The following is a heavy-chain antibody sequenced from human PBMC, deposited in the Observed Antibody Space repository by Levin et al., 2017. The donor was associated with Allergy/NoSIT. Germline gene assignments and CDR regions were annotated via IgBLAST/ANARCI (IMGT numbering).Heavy chain of an antibody. J-gene: IGHJ4*02. D-gene: IGHD5-18*01. V-gene: IGHV4-61*01. CDR3: ARVVSGGGYTKIDY. CDR1: GGSVRSGTYY. Sequence: SQTLSLPCSVSGGSVRSGTYYWSWIRRPPGKGLEWIGYINYRGVTKYNPSLKSRVTISLDTSKNQFSLKLTSVTAADTAIYYCARVVSGGGYTKIDYWGQGTLVTVSS. CDR2: INYRGVT.